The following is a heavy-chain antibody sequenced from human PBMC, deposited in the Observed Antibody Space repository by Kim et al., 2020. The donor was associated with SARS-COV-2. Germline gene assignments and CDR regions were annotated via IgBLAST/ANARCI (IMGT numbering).Heavy chain of an antibody. CDR1: GGSISSSSYY. V-gene: IGHV4-39*01. CDR3: ARQEGSFYYYYGMDV. CDR2: IYYSGST. Sequence: SETLSLTCTVSGGSISSSSYYWGWIRQPPGKGLEWIGSIYYSGSTYYNPSLKSRVTISVDTSKNQFSLKLSSVTAADTAVYYCARQEGSFYYYYGMDVWG. J-gene: IGHJ6*01.